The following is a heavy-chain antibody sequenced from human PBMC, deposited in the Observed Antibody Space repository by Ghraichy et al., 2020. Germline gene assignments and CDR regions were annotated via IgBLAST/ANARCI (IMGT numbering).Heavy chain of an antibody. CDR1: GFTFSNYS. Sequence: GGSLRLSCAASGFTFSNYSMNWVRQAPGKGLEWVSSISSGSDYIYYADSLKGRFTISRDNAKNSLHLQMNSLRAEDTAVYYCARDKVEEEWLLSFLDPYYYGMDVWGQGTTVTVSS. J-gene: IGHJ6*02. CDR2: ISSGSDYI. D-gene: IGHD3-3*01. CDR3: ARDKVEEEWLLSFLDPYYYGMDV. V-gene: IGHV3-21*01.